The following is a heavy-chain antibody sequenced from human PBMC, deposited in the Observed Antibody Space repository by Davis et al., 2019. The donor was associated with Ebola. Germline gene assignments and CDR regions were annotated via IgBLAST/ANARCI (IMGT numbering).Heavy chain of an antibody. J-gene: IGHJ4*02. CDR1: GFTSSAYD. CDR2: ISSSGSTI. Sequence: GGSLRPSCPASGFTSSAYDISWTRQPPGKRLEWVSYISSSGSTIYYADSVKGRFTISRDNSKNTLYLQMNSLRAEDTAIYYCAKHKTAMILLRGFDYWGQGTLVTVSS. D-gene: IGHD3-22*01. CDR3: AKHKTAMILLRGFDY. V-gene: IGHV3-11*01.